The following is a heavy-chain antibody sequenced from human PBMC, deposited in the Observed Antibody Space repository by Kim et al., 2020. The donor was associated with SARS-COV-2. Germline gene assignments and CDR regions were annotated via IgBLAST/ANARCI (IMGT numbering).Heavy chain of an antibody. D-gene: IGHD3-10*01. CDR1: GCTFSNYA. CDR2: INPITGNA. Sequence: SVKVSCKASGCTFSNYAISWVRQAPGQGLEWMGGINPITGNATYAQTFPRRVIITVDNSTTTAYLEMSSLKSEDTAVYYCASRISMARRATDY. V-gene: IGHV1-69*10. J-gene: IGHJ4*01. CDR3: ASRISMARRATDY.